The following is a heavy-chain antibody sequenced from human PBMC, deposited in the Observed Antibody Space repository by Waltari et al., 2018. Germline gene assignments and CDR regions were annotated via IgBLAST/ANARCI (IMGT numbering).Heavy chain of an antibody. Sequence: QVQLQQWGAGLLKPSETLSLTCAVYGGSFSGYYWSWIRQPPGKGLEWIGEINHSGSTNYNPSLKSRVTISVDTSKNQFSLKLSSVTAADTAVYYCARGRIVVIPAAIKPGNWFDPWGQGTLVTVSS. CDR1: GGSFSGYY. CDR2: INHSGST. D-gene: IGHD2-2*02. V-gene: IGHV4-34*01. J-gene: IGHJ5*02. CDR3: ARGRIVVIPAAIKPGNWFDP.